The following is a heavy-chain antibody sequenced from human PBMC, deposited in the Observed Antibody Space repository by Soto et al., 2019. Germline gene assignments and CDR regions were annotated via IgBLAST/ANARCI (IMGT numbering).Heavy chain of an antibody. J-gene: IGHJ6*02. CDR3: ARGWSSGYYYLNYGRDV. D-gene: IGHD3-22*01. Sequence: SETLSLTCTVSGGSISSYYWSWIRQPPGKGLEWIGYIYYSGSTNYNPSLKSRVTISVDTSKNQFSLKLSSVTAADTAVYYCARGWSSGYYYLNYGRDVGGQGTTVT. CDR2: IYYSGST. CDR1: GGSISSYY. V-gene: IGHV4-59*01.